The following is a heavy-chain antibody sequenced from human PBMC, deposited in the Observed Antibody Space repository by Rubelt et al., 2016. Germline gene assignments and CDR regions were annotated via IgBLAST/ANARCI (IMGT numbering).Heavy chain of an antibody. J-gene: IGHJ4*02. D-gene: IGHD3-3*01. CDR2: IYYSGST. V-gene: IGHV4-59*01. CDR3: AGGITIFGVASGYFDY. CDR1: GGSISSYY. Sequence: QVQLQESGPGLVKPSETLSLTCTVSGGSISSYYWSWIRQPPGKGLEWIGYIYYSGSTNYNPSLKSRVTISVDTAKNQFSLKLSSLTAADTAVDYCAGGITIFGVASGYFDYWGQGTLVTVSS.